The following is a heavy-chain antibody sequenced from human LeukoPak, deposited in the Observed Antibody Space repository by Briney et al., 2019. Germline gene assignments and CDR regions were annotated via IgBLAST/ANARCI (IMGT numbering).Heavy chain of an antibody. CDR1: GFTFDDYG. D-gene: IGHD3-22*01. J-gene: IGHJ4*02. Sequence: GGSLRLSCAASGFTFDDYGMTWVRQAPGKGLEWVSGINWNGGATNYADSVQGRFTISRDNAKNSLYLQMNSLRAEGTAFYYCARYYYDSSGYYHPCDYWGQGTLVTVSS. V-gene: IGHV3-20*04. CDR3: ARYYYDSSGYYHPCDY. CDR2: INWNGGAT.